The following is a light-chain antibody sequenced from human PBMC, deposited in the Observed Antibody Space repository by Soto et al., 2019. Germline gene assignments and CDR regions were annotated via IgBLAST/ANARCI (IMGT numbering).Light chain of an antibody. CDR3: KLYNRNSPWT. CDR1: QSISTW. J-gene: IGKJ1*01. CDR2: RAS. Sequence: DIQMTQSPSTLSASVGDRVTITCRASQSISTWLAWYQQKPGKAPNLLIYRASNLESGVPSRFSGSGSGTEFSLTISSLQPDDFATYYCKLYNRNSPWTFGQGTRVEI. V-gene: IGKV1-5*03.